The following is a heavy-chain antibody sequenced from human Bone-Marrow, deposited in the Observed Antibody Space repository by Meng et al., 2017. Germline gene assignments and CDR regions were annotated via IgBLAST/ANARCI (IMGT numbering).Heavy chain of an antibody. V-gene: IGHV3-21*01. CDR2: ISSSSSYI. D-gene: IGHD3-22*01. J-gene: IGHJ4*02. CDR1: GFTFSSYS. CDR3: ARDDYYDSSGYYDEKETVMVSH. Sequence: GESLKISCAASGFTFSSYSMNWVRQAPGKGRERTSSISSSSSYIHYADSVKARFTISRDNAKNSLYLQINSLGGEDMAVYYCARDDYYDSSGYYDEKETVMVSHWGQGTLITVSS.